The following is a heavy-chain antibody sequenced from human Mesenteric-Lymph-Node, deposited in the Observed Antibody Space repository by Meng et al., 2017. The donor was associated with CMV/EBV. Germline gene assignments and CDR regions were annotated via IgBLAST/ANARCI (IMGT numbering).Heavy chain of an antibody. CDR3: ARNKPPKIPEYDY. J-gene: IGHJ4*02. CDR1: GGTFSSYA. V-gene: IGHV1-69*10. D-gene: IGHD1-14*01. CDR2: IIPILGIA. Sequence: SVKVSCKASGGTFSSYAISWVRQAPGQGLEGMGGIIPILGIANYAQKFQGRVMITADKSTSTAYMELSSLRSEDTAVYYCARNKPPKIPEYDYWGQGTLVTVSS.